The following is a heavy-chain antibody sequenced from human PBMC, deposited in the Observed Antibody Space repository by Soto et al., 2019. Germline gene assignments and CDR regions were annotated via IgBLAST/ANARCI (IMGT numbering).Heavy chain of an antibody. CDR1: CYIFRNYG. CDR3: AGEAFRKDWRSTSCWLDY. CDR2: ISPNSGNT. J-gene: IGHJ4*02. Sequence: QVHLVQSGAEWMKPGASVKVSCKPACYIFRNYGISWVRQAPGQGLEWMGWISPNSGNTNYAKKFQGRVTMTTFTATSTAYLELRSLVSDNTAIYDCAGEAFRKDWRSTSCWLDYWGQGNLVTVSS. V-gene: IGHV1-18*04. D-gene: IGHD2-2*01.